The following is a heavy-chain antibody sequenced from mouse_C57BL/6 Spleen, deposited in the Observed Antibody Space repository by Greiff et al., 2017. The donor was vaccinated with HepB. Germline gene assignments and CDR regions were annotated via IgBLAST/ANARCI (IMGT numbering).Heavy chain of an antibody. D-gene: IGHD1-1*01. Sequence: EVQLQESGPGMVKPSQSLSLTCTVTGYSITSGYDWHWIRHFPGNKLEWMGYISYSGSTNYNPSLKSRISITHDTSKNHFFLTLNSVTTEDTATYYCARDDYYGSSPAWFAYWGQGTLVTVSA. V-gene: IGHV3-1*01. CDR2: ISYSGST. J-gene: IGHJ3*01. CDR3: ARDDYYGSSPAWFAY. CDR1: GYSITSGYD.